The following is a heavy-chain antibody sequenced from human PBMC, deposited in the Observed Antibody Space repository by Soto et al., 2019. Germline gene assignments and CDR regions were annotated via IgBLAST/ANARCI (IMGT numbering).Heavy chain of an antibody. CDR3: ARDSRNRNFFDY. V-gene: IGHV3-53*01. CDR1: GFTVSSNY. J-gene: IGHJ4*02. D-gene: IGHD2-2*01. Sequence: LRHSCAASGFTVSSNYMSWVRQAPGKGLEWVSVIYSGGSTYYADSVKCRFTISRDNSKNTLYLQMNSLRAEDTALYYCARDSRNRNFFDYWGQGTLVTVSS. CDR2: IYSGGST.